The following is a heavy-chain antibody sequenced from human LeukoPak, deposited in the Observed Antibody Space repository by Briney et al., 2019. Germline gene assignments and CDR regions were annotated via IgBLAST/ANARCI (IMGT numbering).Heavy chain of an antibody. CDR3: VREGPRGLAFDI. J-gene: IGHJ3*02. CDR2: ISASGGST. CDR1: GFTFRSHD. V-gene: IGHV3-23*01. Sequence: GGSLRLSCAASGFTFRSHDMSWVRQAPGKGLEWVSGISASGGSTFYADSVKGRFTISRDNSKNTLYLQMNGLRVEDTAVYYCVREGPRGLAFDIWGQGTMVTVSS.